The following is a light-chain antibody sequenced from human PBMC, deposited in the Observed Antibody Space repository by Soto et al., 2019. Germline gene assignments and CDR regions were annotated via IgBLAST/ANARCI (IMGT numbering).Light chain of an antibody. Sequence: DIQVTQSPSSLSASVGDSVTITCRASQDISGHLAWYQQKPGKVPKLLIYEASTLQSGVPSRFSASGSGTDFTLTISSLQPEYVATYYCQKYNGTPRTFGQGTKVELK. CDR1: QDISGH. CDR2: EAS. J-gene: IGKJ1*01. CDR3: QKYNGTPRT. V-gene: IGKV1-27*01.